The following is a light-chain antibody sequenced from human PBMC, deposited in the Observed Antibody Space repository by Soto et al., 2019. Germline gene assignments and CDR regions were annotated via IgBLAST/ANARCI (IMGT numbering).Light chain of an antibody. V-gene: IGKV1-5*03. CDR2: KAS. CDR1: QSISSW. J-gene: IGKJ2*01. Sequence: DIQMTQSPSTLSASVGDRVTITCRASQSISSWLAWYQQKPGKAPKLLIYKASSLKSGVPARFSGSGSGTEFTLLISSLQPDDFATYYCQQYNSYSNTFGQGTKLEIK. CDR3: QQYNSYSNT.